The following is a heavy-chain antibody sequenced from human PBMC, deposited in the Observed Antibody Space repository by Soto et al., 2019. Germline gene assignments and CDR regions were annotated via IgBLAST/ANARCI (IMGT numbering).Heavy chain of an antibody. CDR3: ASAPVAGLFDY. J-gene: IGHJ4*02. V-gene: IGHV3-48*01. CDR2: ISSSSSTI. CDR1: GFTFSSYS. Sequence: EVQLVESGGGLVQPGGSLRLSCAASGFTFSSYSMNWVRQAPGKGLEWVSYISSSSSTIYYADSVKGRFTISRDNAKNSLYLQMNSLGAEDTAVYYCASAPVAGLFDYWGQGTLVTVSS. D-gene: IGHD6-19*01.